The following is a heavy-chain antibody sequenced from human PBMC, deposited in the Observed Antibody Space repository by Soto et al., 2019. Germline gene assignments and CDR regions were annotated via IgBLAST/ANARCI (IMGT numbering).Heavy chain of an antibody. CDR3: ARAVFCTDGFCFPNWLDP. CDR2: IYQTGTT. Sequence: PSETLSLTCTVSGDSIISDGHSWSWIRQPPGEALEWIGYIYQTGTTQYNPSLSSRVSISADRSKNQFSLHLTSVTAADTAVYYCARAVFCTDGFCFPNWLDPWGQGILVTVS. V-gene: IGHV4-30-2*01. CDR1: GDSIISDGHS. J-gene: IGHJ5*02. D-gene: IGHD2-8*01.